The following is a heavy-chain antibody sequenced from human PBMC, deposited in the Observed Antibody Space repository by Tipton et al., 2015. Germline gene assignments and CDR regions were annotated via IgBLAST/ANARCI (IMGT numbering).Heavy chain of an antibody. Sequence: VQLVQSGAEAKKPGESVKISCKGSGYSFVSYWIGWVRQMPGKGLEWMGIIYPGDSDTRYSPSFQGQVTISADKSISTAYLHWSSLKASDTAMYYCARHVSFYYDTHGSDALDIWAQGTMVTVSS. CDR3: ARHVSFYYDTHGSDALDI. CDR1: GYSFVSYW. CDR2: IYPGDSDT. V-gene: IGHV5-51*01. J-gene: IGHJ3*02. D-gene: IGHD3-22*01.